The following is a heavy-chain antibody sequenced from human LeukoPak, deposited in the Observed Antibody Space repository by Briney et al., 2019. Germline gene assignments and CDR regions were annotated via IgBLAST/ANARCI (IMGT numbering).Heavy chain of an antibody. CDR2: INHSGST. V-gene: IGHV4-34*01. Sequence: SETLSLTCAVYGGSFSGYYWSWIRQPPGKGLEWIGEINHSGSTNYNPSLKSRVTISVDTSKNQFSLKLSSVTAADTAVYYCARDRDYYDSSGYSPGLDYWGQGTLVTVSS. CDR3: ARDRDYYDSSGYSPGLDY. D-gene: IGHD3-22*01. J-gene: IGHJ4*02. CDR1: GGSFSGYY.